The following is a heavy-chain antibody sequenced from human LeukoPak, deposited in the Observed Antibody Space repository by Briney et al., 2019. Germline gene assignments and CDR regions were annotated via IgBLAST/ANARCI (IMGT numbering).Heavy chain of an antibody. J-gene: IGHJ4*02. V-gene: IGHV3-33*01. D-gene: IGHD4-17*01. CDR3: ARNPVTTKYFDY. Sequence: PGRSLRLSCAASGFTFSSYGMHWVRQAPGKGLEWVAVIWYDGSNTYYADSVTGRFTISRDNSKKTLYLQMNSLRAEDTAVYYCARNPVTTKYFDYWGQGTLVTVSS. CDR2: IWYDGSNT. CDR1: GFTFSSYG.